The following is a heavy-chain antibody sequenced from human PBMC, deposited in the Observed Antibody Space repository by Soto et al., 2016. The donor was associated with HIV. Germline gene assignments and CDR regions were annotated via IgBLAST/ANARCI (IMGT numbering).Heavy chain of an antibody. D-gene: IGHD2-2*01. CDR1: GGSMSSILYS. CDR2: ISYSGTT. V-gene: IGHV4-39*01. CDR3: ARHRHIIVIPSGYHYYLDV. J-gene: IGHJ6*03. Sequence: QLQESGPGLVKPSETLSLTCTVSGGSMSSILYSWGWVRQPPGKGLEWIGSISYSGTTYFSPSLKSRVTISLDTSKNQFSLKLNSVTAADAAVYYCARHRHIIVIPSGYHYYLDVWGQRDPRSPSP.